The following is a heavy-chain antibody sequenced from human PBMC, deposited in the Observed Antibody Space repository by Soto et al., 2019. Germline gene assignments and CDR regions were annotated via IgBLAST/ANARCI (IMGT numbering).Heavy chain of an antibody. D-gene: IGHD6-13*01. CDR2: IYYSGST. Sequence: PSETLSLTCTFSGCSISSYYWSWIRQPLGKGLEWIGYIYYSGSTNYNPSLKSRVTISVDTSKNQFSLKLSSVTAADTAVYYCARGLYSSSGYYYYYYMDVWGKGTTVTVSS. J-gene: IGHJ6*03. CDR1: GCSISSYY. V-gene: IGHV4-59*01. CDR3: ARGLYSSSGYYYYYYMDV.